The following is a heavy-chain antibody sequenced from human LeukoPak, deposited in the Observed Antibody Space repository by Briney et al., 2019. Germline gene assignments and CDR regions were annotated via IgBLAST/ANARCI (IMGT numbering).Heavy chain of an antibody. CDR1: GYIFTRYG. CDR3: ARDINRYYYDSHGYYPTDL. Sequence: ASVKVSCKASGYIFTRYGISWVRQAPGQGLEWMGWISVYNGNTNYPQRLQGRVTMTTDTSTTTAYMELRSLRSDDTAVYYCARDINRYYYDSHGYYPTDLWGQGTLVTVSS. J-gene: IGHJ5*02. V-gene: IGHV1-18*01. D-gene: IGHD3-22*01. CDR2: ISVYNGNT.